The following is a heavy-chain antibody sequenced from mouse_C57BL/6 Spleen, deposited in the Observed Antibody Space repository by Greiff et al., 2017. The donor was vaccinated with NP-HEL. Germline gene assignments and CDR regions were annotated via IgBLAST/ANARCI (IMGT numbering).Heavy chain of an antibody. CDR2: IYPGDGDT. CDR1: GYAFSSSW. V-gene: IGHV1-82*01. CDR3: AREDYYGSLAWFAY. Sequence: QVQLQQSGPELVKPGASVKISCKASGYAFSSSWMNWVKQRPGKGLEWIGRIYPGDGDTNYNGKFKGKATLTADKSSSTAYMQLSSLTSEDSAVYFCAREDYYGSLAWFAYWGQGTLVTVSA. D-gene: IGHD1-1*01. J-gene: IGHJ3*01.